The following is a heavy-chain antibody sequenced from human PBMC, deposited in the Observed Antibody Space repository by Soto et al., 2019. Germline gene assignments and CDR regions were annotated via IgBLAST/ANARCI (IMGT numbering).Heavy chain of an antibody. V-gene: IGHV4-4*02. Sequence: ASETPSLTCAVSGDSISRSYWWGWVRPFPGKGGEWIGEIYHSGSTIYNPSLQSRVTLSVDKSKNEFSLKMSSVTAADTAVYYCASGVYGSGSYYNYYYGMDVWGQGTTVTVSS. CDR2: IYHSGST. J-gene: IGHJ6*02. CDR1: GDSISRSYW. CDR3: ASGVYGSGSYYNYYYGMDV. D-gene: IGHD3-10*01.